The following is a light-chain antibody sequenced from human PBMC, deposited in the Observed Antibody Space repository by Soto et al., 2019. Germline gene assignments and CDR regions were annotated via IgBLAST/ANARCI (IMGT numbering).Light chain of an antibody. J-gene: IGLJ2*01. CDR1: SSDVGGYNY. CDR3: SSYTSSSTPVV. Sequence: QSALTQPASVSGSPGQSITISCTGTSSDVGGYNYVSWSQQYPGKAPELMIYEVTNRPSGVSNRFSGSKSGNTASLTISGLQAEDEADYYCSSYTSSSTPVVFGGGTKLTVL. CDR2: EVT. V-gene: IGLV2-14*01.